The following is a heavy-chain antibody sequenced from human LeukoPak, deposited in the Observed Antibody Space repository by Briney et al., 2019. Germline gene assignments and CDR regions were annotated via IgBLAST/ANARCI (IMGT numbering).Heavy chain of an antibody. Sequence: GESLQISSKVSGYTFANYWIGWVRQMPGKGLEWMGIIYPADSETRYSPSFQGKVTISVDKSISTAYLQWSSLKASDTAMYYCGRKISGSYYGLDYWGQGTLVTVSS. CDR3: GRKISGSYYGLDY. CDR1: GYTFANYW. D-gene: IGHD1-26*01. V-gene: IGHV5-51*01. J-gene: IGHJ4*02. CDR2: IYPADSET.